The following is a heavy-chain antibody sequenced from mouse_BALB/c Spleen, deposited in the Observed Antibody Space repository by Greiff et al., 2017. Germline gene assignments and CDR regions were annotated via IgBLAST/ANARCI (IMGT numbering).Heavy chain of an antibody. V-gene: IGHV5-6*01. CDR3: ARHDYYGTPTAMDY. CDR2: ISSGGSYT. CDR1: GFTFSSYG. J-gene: IGHJ4*01. D-gene: IGHD1-1*01. Sequence: EVHLVESGGDLVKPGGSLKLSCAASGFTFSSYGMSWVRQTPDKRLECVATISSGGSYTYYPDSVKGRFTISRDNAKNTLYLQMSSLKSEDTAMYYCARHDYYGTPTAMDYWGQGTSVTVSS.